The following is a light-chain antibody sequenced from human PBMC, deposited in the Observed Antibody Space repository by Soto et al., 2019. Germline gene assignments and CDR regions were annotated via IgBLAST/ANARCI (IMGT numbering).Light chain of an antibody. J-gene: IGLJ1*01. CDR3: CSYTSSTIYV. CDR2: DVA. CDR1: SSDIGGYDY. Sequence: QSALTQPASVSGSPGQSITISCTGTSSDIGGYDYVSWYQQHPGKVPKLLICDVANRPSGVPNRFSGSKSGNTASLTISGLQADDEADYYCCSYTSSTIYVFGTGTKLTVL. V-gene: IGLV2-14*03.